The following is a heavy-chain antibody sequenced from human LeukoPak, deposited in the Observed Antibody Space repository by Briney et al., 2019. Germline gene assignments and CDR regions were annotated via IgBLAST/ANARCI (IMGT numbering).Heavy chain of an antibody. CDR3: ARAGGYCGRISCPYYFDY. CDR1: GYTFTSYD. J-gene: IGHJ4*02. D-gene: IGHD2-15*01. CDR2: MNPNSGNT. Sequence: GASVKVSCKASGYTFTSYDINWVRQATGLGLEWMGWMNPNSGNTGYAQKFQGRVTMTRNTSISTAYMELSSLRSEDTAVYYCARAGGYCGRISCPYYFDYWGQGSLVAVSS. V-gene: IGHV1-8*01.